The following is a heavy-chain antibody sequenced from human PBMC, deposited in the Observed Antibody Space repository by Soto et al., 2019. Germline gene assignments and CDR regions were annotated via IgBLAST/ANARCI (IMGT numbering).Heavy chain of an antibody. CDR2: ISGSGGST. J-gene: IGHJ5*02. D-gene: IGHD6-19*01. V-gene: IGHV3-23*01. CDR3: TKKALQGAVAGPNWFDP. CDR1: GFTFSNYA. Sequence: EVQLLESGGGLVEPGGSLRLSCAASGFTFSNYAMNWVRQAPGKGLEWVSAISGSGGSTYYADSVKGRFTISRDNSKNTLYVQMNSLRAEDTAVYYCTKKALQGAVAGPNWFDPWGQGTLVTVSS.